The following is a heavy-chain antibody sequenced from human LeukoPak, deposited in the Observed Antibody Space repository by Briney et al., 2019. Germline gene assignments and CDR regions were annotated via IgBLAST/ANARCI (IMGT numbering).Heavy chain of an antibody. V-gene: IGHV3-23*01. CDR2: ISGGGGST. Sequence: GGSLGLSCAASGFTFSTYSMNWVRQAPGKGLEWVSTISGGGGSTYYADSVKGRFTISRDNSKNTLYLQVNSLRAEDTAVYYCAKGGKWDVTPFDYWGQGTLVTVSS. J-gene: IGHJ4*02. D-gene: IGHD1-26*01. CDR3: AKGGKWDVTPFDY. CDR1: GFTFSTYS.